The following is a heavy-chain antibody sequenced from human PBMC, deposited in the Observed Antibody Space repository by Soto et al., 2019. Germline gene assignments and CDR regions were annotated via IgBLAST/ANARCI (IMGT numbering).Heavy chain of an antibody. J-gene: IGHJ4*02. CDR3: ARVTDDSSGWWDRQD. CDR1: GFTFTSSA. CDR2: IVVGSGNT. D-gene: IGHD6-19*01. Sequence: SVKVSCKASGFTFTSSAVQWVRQARGQRLEWMGWIVVGSGNTNYAQKLQDRVTITRDMSTSTAYMELRSLRSEDTAVYYCARVTDDSSGWWDRQDWGQGTLVTVSS. V-gene: IGHV1-58*01.